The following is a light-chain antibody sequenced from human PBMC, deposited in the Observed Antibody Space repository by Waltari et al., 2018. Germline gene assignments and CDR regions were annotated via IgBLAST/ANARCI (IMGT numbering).Light chain of an antibody. Sequence: QSALTQPASVSGSLGQSITMSCTGTSSDIGIYNYVSWYQQHPGKAPKLLIYDVSNRPSGGSNRFSGSKSGNTASLTISGRQSEDEADYYCTSFSSDSTPLVFGTGTRVTV. CDR1: SSDIGIYNY. V-gene: IGLV2-14*03. CDR2: DVS. CDR3: TSFSSDSTPLV. J-gene: IGLJ1*01.